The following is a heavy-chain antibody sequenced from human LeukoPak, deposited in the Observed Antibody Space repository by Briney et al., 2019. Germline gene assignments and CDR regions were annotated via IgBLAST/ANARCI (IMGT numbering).Heavy chain of an antibody. CDR1: GYTFTSYD. CDR2: MNPNSGNT. Sequence: ASVKVSCKASGYTFTSYDINWVRQATGQGLEWMGWMNPNSGNTGYAQKFQGRVTMTRNTSISTAYMELSSLRSEDTAVYYCTRAGGYDNYLDYWGQGTPVTVSS. V-gene: IGHV1-8*01. CDR3: TRAGGYDNYLDY. D-gene: IGHD5-12*01. J-gene: IGHJ4*02.